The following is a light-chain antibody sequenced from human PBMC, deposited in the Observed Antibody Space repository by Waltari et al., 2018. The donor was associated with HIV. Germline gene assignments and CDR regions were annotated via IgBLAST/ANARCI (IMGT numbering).Light chain of an antibody. Sequence: EILMTQSPATLSVSPGERATLSCRASQSINNNLAWYQQKPGQAPRLLIYCASTGATGIPARFSGSGSGTEFTLTISSLQSEDFAVYYCQQYNNWPGITFGPGTKVDIK. CDR1: QSINNN. CDR2: CAS. V-gene: IGKV3-15*01. J-gene: IGKJ3*01. CDR3: QQYNNWPGIT.